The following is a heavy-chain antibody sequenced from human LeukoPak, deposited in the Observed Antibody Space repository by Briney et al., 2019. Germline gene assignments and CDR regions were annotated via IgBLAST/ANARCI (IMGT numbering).Heavy chain of an antibody. CDR2: MSLSTSGK. V-gene: IGHV3-23*01. J-gene: IGHJ6*02. Sequence: GGSLRLSCAASGFTFSDYDMSWVRQAPGKGLEWVSSMSLSTSGKTYADSVKGRFTVSTDKAKNTLYLQMDSLRAEDTAVYYCARDPSGMDVWGQGTTVTVSS. CDR3: ARDPSGMDV. CDR1: GFTFSDYD.